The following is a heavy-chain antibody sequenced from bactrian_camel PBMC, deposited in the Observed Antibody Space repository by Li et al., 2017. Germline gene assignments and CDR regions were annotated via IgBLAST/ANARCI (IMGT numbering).Heavy chain of an antibody. CDR1: TVRDNC. J-gene: IGHJ4*01. D-gene: IGHD6*01. CDR3: VRDEEGSVWYGFGV. Sequence: HVQLVESGGGSVQAGGSLRLSCTNSTVRDNCMAWFRQAPGKEREGVAAIDSDGTTSYSPSVMGRFTISRDNALNTVYLQMNSLKPEDTAVYCCVRDEEGSVWYGFGVWGQGTQVTVS. V-gene: IGHV3S53*01. CDR2: IDSDGTT.